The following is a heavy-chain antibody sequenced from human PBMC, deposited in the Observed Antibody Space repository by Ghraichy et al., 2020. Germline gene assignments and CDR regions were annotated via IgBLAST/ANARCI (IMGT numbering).Heavy chain of an antibody. D-gene: IGHD6-13*01. V-gene: IGHV3-49*03. CDR3: TRQFVYSPVDY. CDR2: IRSKAYGGTT. J-gene: IGHJ4*02. Sequence: GGSLRLSCTASGFTFGDYAMSWFRQAPGKGLEWVGFIRSKAYGGTTEYAASVKGRFTISRDDSTSIAYLQMNSLKTEDTAVYYCTRQFVYSPVDYWGQGTLVTVSS. CDR1: GFTFGDYA.